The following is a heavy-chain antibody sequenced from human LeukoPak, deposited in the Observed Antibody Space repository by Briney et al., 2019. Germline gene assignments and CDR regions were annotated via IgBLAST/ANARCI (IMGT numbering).Heavy chain of an antibody. J-gene: IGHJ4*02. CDR1: GYTFTSYD. V-gene: IGHV1-8*01. CDR2: MNPNSGNT. CDR3: ARVGYDYVWGSYRPDY. D-gene: IGHD3-16*02. Sequence: ASVKVSCKASGYTFTSYDINWVRQATGQGLEWMGWMNPNSGNTGYAQKFQGRVTVTRNTSISTAYMELSSLRSEDTAVYYCARVGYDYVWGSYRPDYWGQGTLVTVSS.